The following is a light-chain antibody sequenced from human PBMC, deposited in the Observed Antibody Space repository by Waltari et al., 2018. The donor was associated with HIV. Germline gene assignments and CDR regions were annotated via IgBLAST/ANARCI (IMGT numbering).Light chain of an antibody. CDR3: GTWDSSLNLYD. CDR2: DNE. CDR1: NSNLGNNY. Sequence: QSVLTQPPSVSAVPGQKVSFSCSGGNSNLGNNYVSWYQQLPGRAPRLLIYDNEKRPSGIPDRFSASKAGMSATLDITGLQIVDEADYYCGTWDSSLNLYDFGPGTTVAVL. V-gene: IGLV1-51*01. J-gene: IGLJ1*01.